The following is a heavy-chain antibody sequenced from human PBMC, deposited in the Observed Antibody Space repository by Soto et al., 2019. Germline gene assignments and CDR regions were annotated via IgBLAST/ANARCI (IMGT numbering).Heavy chain of an antibody. Sequence: QVHRVESGGGVVQPGRSLRLSCAASGFSFSTYGMHWVRQAPGKGLEWVAFISNDGSNKYYADSVKGRFTISRDNSKNTLYLQMNSLRAEDTAVYYCAKGFANYWAFDYWGQGTLVTVST. CDR1: GFSFSTYG. D-gene: IGHD1-7*01. CDR3: AKGFANYWAFDY. CDR2: ISNDGSNK. V-gene: IGHV3-30*18. J-gene: IGHJ4*02.